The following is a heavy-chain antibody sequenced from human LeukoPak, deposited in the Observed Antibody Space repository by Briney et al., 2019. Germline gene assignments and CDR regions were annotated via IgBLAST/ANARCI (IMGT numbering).Heavy chain of an antibody. D-gene: IGHD4-23*01. V-gene: IGHV1-2*02. CDR1: GYTFTGYY. CDR2: INPKSGGT. Sequence: ASVKVSCKASGYTFTGYYMHWVRQAPGQGLEWMGWINPKSGGTNYAQKFQGRVTMTRDTSISTAYMELSRLRSDDTAVYYCARANGGKEFDCWGQGTLVTVSS. CDR3: ARANGGKEFDC. J-gene: IGHJ4*02.